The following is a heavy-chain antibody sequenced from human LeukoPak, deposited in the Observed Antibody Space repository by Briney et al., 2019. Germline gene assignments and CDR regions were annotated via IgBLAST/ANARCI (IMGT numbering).Heavy chain of an antibody. CDR2: INHSGNT. CDR3: ARYESEFDAFDI. J-gene: IGHJ3*02. CDR1: GGSFSGYY. Sequence: SETLSLTCAVYGGSFSGYYWSWIRQSPGKGLEWIGEINHSGNTNYNPSLKSRVTISVDTSKNQFSLKLSSVTAADTAVYYCARYESEFDAFDIWGQGTMVTVSS. V-gene: IGHV4-34*01. D-gene: IGHD3-16*01.